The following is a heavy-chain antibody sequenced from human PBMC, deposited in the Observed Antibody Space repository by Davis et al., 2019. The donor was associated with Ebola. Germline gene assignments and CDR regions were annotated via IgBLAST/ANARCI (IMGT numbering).Heavy chain of an antibody. D-gene: IGHD3-9*01. CDR2: MNPNSGNT. V-gene: IGHV1-8*01. Sequence: ASVKVSCKASGYTFTGYDINWVRQATGQGLEWMGWMNPNSGNTGCAPKFQGRVTMTRDTSISTAYMEVRSLRSEDTAVYYCARDLIPIFSVHKFDPWGQGTLVTVSS. CDR1: GYTFTGYD. J-gene: IGHJ5*02. CDR3: ARDLIPIFSVHKFDP.